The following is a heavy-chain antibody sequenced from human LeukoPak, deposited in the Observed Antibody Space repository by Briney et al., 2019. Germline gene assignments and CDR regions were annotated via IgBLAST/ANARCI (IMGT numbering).Heavy chain of an antibody. CDR3: AKGRSDPNLVLDY. CDR1: GFPFNIYP. D-gene: IGHD2-8*02. J-gene: IGHJ4*02. V-gene: IGHV3-23*01. Sequence: GGPLRPPWAPSGFPFNIYPMPGPPRARGRGGGGFSTIRGTDGYTYYADSVKGRFTVSRDNSKNTLYLQMNSLRAEDTALYYCAKGRSDPNLVLDYWGQGTLVTVSS. CDR2: IRGTDGYT.